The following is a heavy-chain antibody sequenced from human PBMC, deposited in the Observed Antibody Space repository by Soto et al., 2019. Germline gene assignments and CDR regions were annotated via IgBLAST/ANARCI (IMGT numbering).Heavy chain of an antibody. CDR1: GYTLTSHG. D-gene: IGHD3-22*01. V-gene: IGHV1-18*01. CDR3: ARGYYVGSGPFAY. CDR2: ISTYNGNT. J-gene: IGHJ4*02. Sequence: QVQLVQSGAEVKKPGASVKVSCKASGYTLTSHGISWVRQAPGQGLEWMGWISTYNGNTKYAQKFQERVTMTADTSTNTAHMELRSLSSDATATYYCARGYYVGSGPFAYCGQGTLVTVSS.